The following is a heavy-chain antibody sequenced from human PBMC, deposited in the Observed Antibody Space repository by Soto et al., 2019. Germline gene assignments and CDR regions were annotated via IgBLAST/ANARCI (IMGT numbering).Heavy chain of an antibody. Sequence: PGGSLRLSCAASGFIFENFGMSWVRQAPGKGLEWISSISGSGFKKYYADSVKGRFTISRDNAKNSLYLQMNSLRAEDTALYYCAKDDHSSGWYYYYGMDVWGQGTTVTVSS. V-gene: IGHV3-20*04. D-gene: IGHD6-19*01. CDR1: GFIFENFG. CDR2: ISGSGFKK. CDR3: AKDDHSSGWYYYYGMDV. J-gene: IGHJ6*02.